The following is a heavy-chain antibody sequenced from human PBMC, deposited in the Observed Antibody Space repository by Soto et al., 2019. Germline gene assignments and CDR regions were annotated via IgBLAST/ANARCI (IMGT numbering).Heavy chain of an antibody. Sequence: EVHLVESGGGLVQPGGSLRLSCAASGFTFSDYEMNWVRQAPGKGLEWVSYISLSGTTIHYADSVKGRFTISRDNAKNSVYLQMTSLRVEDTAIYYCAREGGFDWCYPWGQGPLVTVSS. CDR1: GFTFSDYE. CDR2: ISLSGTTI. V-gene: IGHV3-48*03. J-gene: IGHJ5*02. CDR3: AREGGFDWCYP.